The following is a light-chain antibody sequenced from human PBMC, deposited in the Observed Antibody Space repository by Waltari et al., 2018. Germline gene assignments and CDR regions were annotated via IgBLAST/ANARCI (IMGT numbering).Light chain of an antibody. J-gene: IGKJ2*03. CDR3: QQSYSSRS. CDR2: GAS. V-gene: IGKV1-39*01. Sequence: DIQMTQSPSSLSASVGDRVTVTCRAGRRISTSLNWYQQKPGKAPTPLIFGASTLHSGFPSRFNGSGSGTDFTLTISNLQPEDFATYYCQQSYSSRSFGQGTKLEIK. CDR1: RRISTS.